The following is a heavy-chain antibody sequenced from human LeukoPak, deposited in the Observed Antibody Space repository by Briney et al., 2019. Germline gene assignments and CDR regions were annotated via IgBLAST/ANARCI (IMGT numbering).Heavy chain of an antibody. D-gene: IGHD5/OR15-5a*01. CDR1: GFTFSSYA. V-gene: IGHV3-23*01. Sequence: GGSLRLSCAASGFTFSSYAMSWVRQAPGKGLEWVSAISGSGGSTYYADSVKGRFTISRDNAKNSLYLQMNSLRAEDTAVYYCARAVSTILVWFDPWGQGTLVTVSS. J-gene: IGHJ5*02. CDR2: ISGSGGST. CDR3: ARAVSTILVWFDP.